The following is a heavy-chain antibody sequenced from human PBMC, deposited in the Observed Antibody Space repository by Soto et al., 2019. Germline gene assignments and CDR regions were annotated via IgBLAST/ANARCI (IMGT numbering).Heavy chain of an antibody. J-gene: IGHJ4*02. Sequence: QVQLVQSGAEVKKPGASVKVSCKASGYTFTSYGISWVRQAPGQGPEWMGWISTNNGNTNYAQKIRGRVTMTTDTSTSTASMELRSLRSDDTAVYYCARHTSSWSFDYWGQGTLVTVSS. CDR2: ISTNNGNT. V-gene: IGHV1-18*01. D-gene: IGHD6-13*01. CDR1: GYTFTSYG. CDR3: ARHTSSWSFDY.